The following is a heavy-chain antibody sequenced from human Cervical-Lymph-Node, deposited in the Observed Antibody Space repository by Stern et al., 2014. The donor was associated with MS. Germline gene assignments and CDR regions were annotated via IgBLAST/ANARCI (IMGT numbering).Heavy chain of an antibody. CDR2: INPSIVFT. J-gene: IGHJ4*02. CDR1: GYSFTDYY. Sequence: VQLVDSGAEVKKPGASVKVSCRSSGYSFTDYYFHWVRQAPGQGLECMGCINPSIVFTHYAQQLQGRVPMTRGSSMNTAYMEMSRLRSDDTAVYYCQAFPAYWGQGTLITVSS. V-gene: IGHV1-2*02. CDR3: QAFPAY.